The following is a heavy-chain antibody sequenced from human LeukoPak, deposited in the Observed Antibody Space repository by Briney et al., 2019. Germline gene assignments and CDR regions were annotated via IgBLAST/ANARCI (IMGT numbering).Heavy chain of an antibody. D-gene: IGHD3-22*01. V-gene: IGHV3-73*01. CDR2: IRSKAKSYAT. CDR3: THYYDGSGYYGAFDS. Sequence: PGGSLRLSCAASGXTFSDSALHWVRQASGKGLEWVARIRSKAKSYATAYAASVKGRFTISRDDSETTAYLQMNSLKTEDTAVYYCTHYYDGSGYYGAFDSWGQGTMVTVSS. CDR1: GXTFSDSA. J-gene: IGHJ3*02.